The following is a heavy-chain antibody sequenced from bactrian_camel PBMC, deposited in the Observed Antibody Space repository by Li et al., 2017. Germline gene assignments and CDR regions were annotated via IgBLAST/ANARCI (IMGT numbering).Heavy chain of an antibody. CDR1: GFTFRSYY. CDR2: ISYDGSTT. CDR3: VRRIEYGGTSWHAFGY. Sequence: HVQLVESGGGLVQLGGSRRLSCAASGFTFRSYYIDWVRQAPGKGLEWMSSISYDGSTTYYADSVKGRFTISRDNAKNTVTLQMNSLKSEDTALYYCVRRIEYGGTSWHAFGYWGQGTQVTVS. D-gene: IGHD6*01. J-gene: IGHJ6*01. V-gene: IGHV3S6*01.